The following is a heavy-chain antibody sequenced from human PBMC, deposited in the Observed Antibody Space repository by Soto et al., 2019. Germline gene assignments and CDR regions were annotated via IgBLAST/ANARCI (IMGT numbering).Heavy chain of an antibody. J-gene: IGHJ6*02. V-gene: IGHV4-34*01. D-gene: IGHD6-6*01. CDR2: INDCGIT. CDR3: ARGRSSVPDRRGIGYYGLDV. Sequence: QVQLQQWGAEVLKPSETLSLTCVVNGGSFSGFYWSWMRESPGKGLEWIGGINDCGITDSNPSLESRVTITVDMSKDQSSPNLKSVTAADSAVYHCARGRSSVPDRRGIGYYGLDVWGQGTTVTVSS. CDR1: GGSFSGFY.